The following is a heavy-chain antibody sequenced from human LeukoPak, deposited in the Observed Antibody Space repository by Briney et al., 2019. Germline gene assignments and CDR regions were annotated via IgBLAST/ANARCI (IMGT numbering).Heavy chain of an antibody. D-gene: IGHD3-22*01. CDR1: GGSFSGYY. V-gene: IGHV4-34*01. J-gene: IGHJ4*02. CDR2: INHSGST. CDR3: ARMPPTTYYYDSSGYTYFDY. Sequence: PSETLSLTCAVYGGSFSGYYWSWIRQPPGKGLEWIGEINHSGSTNYNPSLKSRVTISVDTSKNQFSLKLSSVTAADTAVYYCARMPPTTYYYDSSGYTYFDYWGQGTLVIVSS.